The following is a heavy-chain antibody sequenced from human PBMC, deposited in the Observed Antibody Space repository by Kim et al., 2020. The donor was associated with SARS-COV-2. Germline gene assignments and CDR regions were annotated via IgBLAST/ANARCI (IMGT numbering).Heavy chain of an antibody. CDR3: ARFYCSGGSCAYFQH. Sequence: DSVKGRCTISRDNAKNTLYLQMNRRRAEDTAVYYCARFYCSGGSCAYFQHWGQGTLVTVSS. D-gene: IGHD2-15*01. J-gene: IGHJ1*01. V-gene: IGHV3-74*01.